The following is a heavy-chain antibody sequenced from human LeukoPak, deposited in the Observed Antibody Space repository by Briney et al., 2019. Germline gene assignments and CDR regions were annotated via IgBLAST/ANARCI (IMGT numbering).Heavy chain of an antibody. CDR2: IKSKTDGGTT. CDR3: ARDADAIPVVGATYT. J-gene: IGHJ5*02. V-gene: IGHV3-15*01. CDR1: GFTVSNAW. D-gene: IGHD1-26*01. Sequence: GGSLRLSCAASGFTVSNAWMSWFRQAPGKGLEWVGRIKSKTDGGTTDYAAPVKGRLTISRDNSKNTLYLQMNSLRAEDTAVYYCARDADAIPVVGATYTWGQGTLVTVSS.